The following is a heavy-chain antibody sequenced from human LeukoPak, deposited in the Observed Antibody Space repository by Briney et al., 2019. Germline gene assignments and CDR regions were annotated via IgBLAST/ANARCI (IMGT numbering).Heavy chain of an antibody. V-gene: IGHV1-2*02. Sequence: ASVKVSCNASGYTFTGFYMQWVRQAPGQGLEWMGWINPNSGGTNYEQKYQGRVTMTRDTSISTAYMELSRLRSDDTAVYYCARDYVLLWFGELLTRYYYYGMDVWGQGTTVTVSS. CDR3: ARDYVLLWFGELLTRYYYYGMDV. D-gene: IGHD3-10*01. J-gene: IGHJ6*02. CDR1: GYTFTGFY. CDR2: INPNSGGT.